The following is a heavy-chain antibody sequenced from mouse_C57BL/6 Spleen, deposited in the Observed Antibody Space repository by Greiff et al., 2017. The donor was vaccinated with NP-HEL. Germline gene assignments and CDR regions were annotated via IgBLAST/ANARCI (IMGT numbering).Heavy chain of an antibody. J-gene: IGHJ2*01. D-gene: IGHD2-4*01. CDR3: ARNDYDDEGYFDY. CDR1: GYAFTNYL. CDR2: INPGSGGT. Sequence: QVQLKESGAELVRPGTSVKVSCKASGYAFTNYLIEWVKPRPGQGLEWIGVINPGSGGTNYTEKFKGKATLTADKSSSTDYMQLNSLTSEDSAVYFCARNDYDDEGYFDYWGQGTTLTVSS. V-gene: IGHV1-54*01.